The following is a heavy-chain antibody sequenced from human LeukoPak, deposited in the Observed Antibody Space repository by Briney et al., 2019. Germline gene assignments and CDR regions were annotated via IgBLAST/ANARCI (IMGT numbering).Heavy chain of an antibody. V-gene: IGHV3-23*01. CDR1: GFTFSSYA. Sequence: PGGSLRLSCAASGFTFSSYAMSWVRQSPGKGLEWVSAISGSGGSTYYADSVKGRFTISRDNSKNTLYLQMNSLRAEDTAVYYCAKDREVAITLYAVPPNYYMDVWGKGTTVTVSS. CDR2: ISGSGGST. CDR3: AKDREVAITLYAVPPNYYMDV. J-gene: IGHJ6*03. D-gene: IGHD2-21*01.